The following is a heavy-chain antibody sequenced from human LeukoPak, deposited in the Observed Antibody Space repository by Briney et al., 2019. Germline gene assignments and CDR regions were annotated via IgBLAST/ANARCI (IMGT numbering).Heavy chain of an antibody. V-gene: IGHV3-23*01. CDR3: AIPDPYYYDSSGYYGY. J-gene: IGHJ4*02. CDR1: GITFSSNA. D-gene: IGHD3-22*01. CDR2: ISGSGGST. Sequence: GGSLRLSCAASGITFSSNAMSWVRQAPGKRLEWVSGISGSGGSTYYADSVKGRFTISRDNSKNTLYLQMNSLRAEDTAVYYCAIPDPYYYDSSGYYGYWGQGTLVTVSS.